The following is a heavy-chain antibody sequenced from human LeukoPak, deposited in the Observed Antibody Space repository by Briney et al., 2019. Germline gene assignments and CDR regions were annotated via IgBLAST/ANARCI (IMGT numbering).Heavy chain of an antibody. J-gene: IGHJ4*02. CDR1: GYPFSNYD. CDR3: ARGRSTGFPYYFEY. CDR2: MNPNSGNT. V-gene: IGHV1-8*03. Sequence: GASVKVSCKASGYPFSNYDINWVRQATGQGLEWMGWMNPNSGNTGYAQKFQGRVTITRNTSISTAYMELSGLRSEDTAVYYCARGRSTGFPYYFEYWGQGTLVTVSS.